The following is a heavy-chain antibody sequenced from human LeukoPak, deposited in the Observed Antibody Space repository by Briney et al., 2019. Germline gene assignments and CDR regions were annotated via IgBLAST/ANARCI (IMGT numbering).Heavy chain of an antibody. J-gene: IGHJ4*02. D-gene: IGHD1-1*01. CDR1: GDSIHSVYF. V-gene: IGHV4-38-2*02. CDR2: VYFDGDT. Sequence: SETLSLTCTVSGDSIHSVYFWGWIRQPPGKGLEWIGSVYFDGDTSYSPSLKSRVIISVDTSKNQFSLKLSSVTAADTAVYYCAREEGERGGFDYWGQGTLVTVSS. CDR3: AREEGERGGFDY.